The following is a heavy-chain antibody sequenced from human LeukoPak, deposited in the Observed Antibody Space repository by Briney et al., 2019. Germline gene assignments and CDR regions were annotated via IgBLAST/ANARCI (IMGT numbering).Heavy chain of an antibody. CDR1: GGSISGSYY. CDR3: ARGKQYAVDY. Sequence: SETLSLTCTVSGGSISGSYYWTWIRQPAGKGLEWIGRISTSGSTNYDPSLKSRVTISVDKSNNQFSLMLSSVTAADTAVYYCARGKQYAVDYWGQGILVTVSS. V-gene: IGHV4-4*07. J-gene: IGHJ4*02. CDR2: ISTSGST. D-gene: IGHD6-19*01.